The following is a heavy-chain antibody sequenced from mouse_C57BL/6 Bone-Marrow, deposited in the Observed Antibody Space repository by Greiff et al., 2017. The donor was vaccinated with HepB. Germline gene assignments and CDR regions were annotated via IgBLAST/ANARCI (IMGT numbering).Heavy chain of an antibody. CDR1: GFSLTSYG. CDR2: IWSGGST. V-gene: IGHV2-2*01. Sequence: QVQLKESGPGLVAPSQSLSITCTVSGFSLTSYGVHWVRQSPGKGLEWLGVIWSGGSTDYNAAFISRLSISKDNSKSQVFFKMNSLQADDTAIYYCARTRGDYNWYFDVWGTGTTVTVSS. CDR3: ARTRGDYNWYFDV. D-gene: IGHD2-4*01. J-gene: IGHJ1*03.